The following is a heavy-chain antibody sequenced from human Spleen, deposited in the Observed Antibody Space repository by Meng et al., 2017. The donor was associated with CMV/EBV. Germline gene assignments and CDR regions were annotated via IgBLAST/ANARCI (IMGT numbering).Heavy chain of an antibody. CDR2: IRGGGGNI. J-gene: IGHJ4*02. CDR1: GFPFSDYY. V-gene: IGHV3-11*04. Sequence: GGSLRLSCVVSGFPFSDYYISWIRQAPGKGLEWISIIRGGGGNIDYADSVKGRFTISRDNAKNSVYLQMNSLRAEDTAVYYCARDWFGSSPYYFDYWGQGSLVTVSS. D-gene: IGHD6-13*01. CDR3: ARDWFGSSPYYFDY.